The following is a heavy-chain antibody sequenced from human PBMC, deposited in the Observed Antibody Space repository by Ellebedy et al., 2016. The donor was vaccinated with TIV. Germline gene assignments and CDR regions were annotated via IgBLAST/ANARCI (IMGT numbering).Heavy chain of an antibody. CDR1: GYTFRSYY. Sequence: AASVKVSCKASGYTFRSYYMHWVRQAPGQGLEWMGVINPSGGSTSYAQKLQGRVTMTRDTSTSTVYMELSSLRSDDTAVYYCARDLTAMVTMTYWGQGTLVTVSS. V-gene: IGHV1-46*01. D-gene: IGHD5-18*01. CDR3: ARDLTAMVTMTY. J-gene: IGHJ4*02. CDR2: INPSGGST.